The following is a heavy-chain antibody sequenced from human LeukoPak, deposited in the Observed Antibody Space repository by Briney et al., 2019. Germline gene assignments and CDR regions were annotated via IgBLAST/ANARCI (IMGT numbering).Heavy chain of an antibody. CDR2: INHSGST. J-gene: IGHJ4*02. D-gene: IGHD6-19*01. CDR3: AGRTSSGSIDY. V-gene: IGHV4-34*01. Sequence: SEALSLTCAVYGGSFSGYYWSWIRQPPGKGLEWIGEINHSGSTNYNPSLKSRVTISVDTSKNQFSLKLSSVTAADTAVYYCAGRTSSGSIDYWGQGTLVTVSS. CDR1: GGSFSGYY.